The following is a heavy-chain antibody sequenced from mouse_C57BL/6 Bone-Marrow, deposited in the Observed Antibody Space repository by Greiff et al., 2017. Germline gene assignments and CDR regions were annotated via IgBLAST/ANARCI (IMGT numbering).Heavy chain of an antibody. V-gene: IGHV1-69*01. Sequence: QVQLQQPGAELVMPGASVKLSCKASGYTFTSYWMHWVKQRPGQGLEWIGEIDPSDSYTNYNQQFKGKSTLTVDKSSSTAYMQLSSLTSEDSAVXYCARGVTTVESWFAYWGQGTLVTVSA. CDR3: ARGVTTVESWFAY. J-gene: IGHJ3*01. CDR1: GYTFTSYW. D-gene: IGHD1-1*01. CDR2: IDPSDSYT.